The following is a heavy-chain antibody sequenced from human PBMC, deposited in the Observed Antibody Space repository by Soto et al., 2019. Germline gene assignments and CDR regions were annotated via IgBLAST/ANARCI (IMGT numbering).Heavy chain of an antibody. V-gene: IGHV4-38-2*01. D-gene: IGHD1-1*01. CDR2: IYRGGIT. CDR3: AIGNPDWFDP. Sequence: SETLSLTCAVSGYSISSGLYWGWIRQPPGKGLEWIGTIYRGGITYYNPSLKSRVTISIDTSKNHFSLRLSSVTATDTAVYFCAIGNPDWFDPWGQGTLVTFS. CDR1: GYSISSGLY. J-gene: IGHJ5*02.